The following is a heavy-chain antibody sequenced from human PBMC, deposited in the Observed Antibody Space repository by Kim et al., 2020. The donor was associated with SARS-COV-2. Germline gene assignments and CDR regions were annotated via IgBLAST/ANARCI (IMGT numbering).Heavy chain of an antibody. CDR1: GGSFSGYY. CDR3: ARGPFRYCSSTSCYKVYYYYGMDV. J-gene: IGHJ6*02. D-gene: IGHD2-2*02. V-gene: IGHV4-34*01. CDR2: INHSGST. Sequence: SETLSLTCAVYGGSFSGYYWSWIRQPPGQGLEWIGEINHSGSTNYNPSLKSRVTISVDTSKNQFSLKLSSVTAADTAVYYCARGPFRYCSSTSCYKVYYYYGMDVWGQGTTVTVSS.